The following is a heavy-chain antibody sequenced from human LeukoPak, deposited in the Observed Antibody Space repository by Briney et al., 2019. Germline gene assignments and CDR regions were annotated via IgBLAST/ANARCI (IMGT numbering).Heavy chain of an antibody. V-gene: IGHV1-8*03. CDR1: GGTFTSYD. CDR3: ARGQSGYSYGYHYYYYYYMDV. CDR2: MNPNSGNT. D-gene: IGHD5-18*01. Sequence: ASVKVSCKASGGTFTSYDINWVRQATGQGLEWMGWMNPNSGNTGYAQKFQGRVTITRNTSISTAYMELSSLRSEDTAVYYCARGQSGYSYGYHYYYYYYMDVWGKGTTVTVSS. J-gene: IGHJ6*03.